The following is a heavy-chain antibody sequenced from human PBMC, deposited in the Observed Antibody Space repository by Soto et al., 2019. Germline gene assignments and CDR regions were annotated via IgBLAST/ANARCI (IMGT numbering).Heavy chain of an antibody. J-gene: IGHJ4*02. CDR1: GFSFSTYD. Sequence: VQVLESGGGLVQPGGSLRLSCAASGFSFSTYDMSWVRQSPGKGLDWVSVIIGSDGSTYYAHSVKGRFTISRDNSKNTVYLQMSGLRVDDTAVYYCTKGAHLDYWGPGTLVIVSS. CDR3: TKGAHLDY. V-gene: IGHV3-23*01. CDR2: IIGSDGST.